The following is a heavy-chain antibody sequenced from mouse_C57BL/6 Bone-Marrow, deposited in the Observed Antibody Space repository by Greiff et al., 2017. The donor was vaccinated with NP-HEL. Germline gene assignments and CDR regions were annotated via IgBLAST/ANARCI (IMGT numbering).Heavy chain of an antibody. Sequence: EVKLMEPGGDLVKPGGSLKLSCAASGFTFSSYGMSWVRQTPDKRLEWVATISSGGSYTYYPDSVKGRFTISRDNAKNTLYLQMSSLKSEDTAMYYCARHYYAMDYWGQGTSVTVSS. CDR3: ARHYYAMDY. V-gene: IGHV5-6*01. CDR2: ISSGGSYT. CDR1: GFTFSSYG. J-gene: IGHJ4*01.